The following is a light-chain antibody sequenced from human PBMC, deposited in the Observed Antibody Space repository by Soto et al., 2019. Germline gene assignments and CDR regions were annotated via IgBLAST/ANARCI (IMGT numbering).Light chain of an antibody. CDR3: LQHNNYPRT. CDR2: AAS. CDR1: QGIRND. V-gene: IGKV1-17*01. Sequence: DIQMTQSPSSLSASVGDRVTITCRASQGIRNDLAWYQQKPGKAPKRLIYAASSLPSGFPSRFSGSGSGTEFTLTISSLQPEDFATYYCLQHNNYPRTFGQGTKVDIK. J-gene: IGKJ1*01.